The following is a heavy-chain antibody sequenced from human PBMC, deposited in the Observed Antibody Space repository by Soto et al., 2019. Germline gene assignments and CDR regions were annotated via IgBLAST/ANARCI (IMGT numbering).Heavy chain of an antibody. V-gene: IGHV3-21*06. J-gene: IGHJ4*02. CDR2: ISTNSGSI. CDR3: VRDKDTYGQMGGDS. CDR1: GFTFSSFV. Sequence: DVQLVESGGGLVKPGGSLRLSCAASGFTFSSFVMHWVRQAPGKGLEWVSSISTNSGSIYYGDSVKGRFTISRDNAKNLLSLQMNNLRAEDTAVYYCVRDKDTYGQMGGDSWGQGTLVTVSS. D-gene: IGHD5-18*01.